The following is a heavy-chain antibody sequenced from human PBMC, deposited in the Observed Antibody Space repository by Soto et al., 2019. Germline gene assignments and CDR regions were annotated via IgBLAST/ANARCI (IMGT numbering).Heavy chain of an antibody. Sequence: PGGSLRLSCAASGFTFSDYYMSWIRQAPGKGLEWVSYISSSGSTIYYADSVRGRFTISADNAENSVFLQMNSLRDEDTAVYFCVRDRDLDRDMVHADLWGQGTLVTVSS. V-gene: IGHV3-11*04. J-gene: IGHJ4*01. CDR2: ISSSGSTI. CDR3: VRDRDLDRDMVHADL. D-gene: IGHD5-18*01. CDR1: GFTFSDYY.